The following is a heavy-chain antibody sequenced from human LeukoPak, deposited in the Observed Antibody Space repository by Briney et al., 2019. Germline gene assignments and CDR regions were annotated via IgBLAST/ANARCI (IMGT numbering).Heavy chain of an antibody. J-gene: IGHJ4*02. V-gene: IGHV1-2*04. CDR2: INPNSGGT. Sequence: EASVTVSFTASGYTFTGYYMHWVRQAPGQGLEWMGWINPNSGGTNYAQKFQGWVTMTRDTSISTAYMELSRLRSDDTAVYYCARFRAVAGFDYWGQGTLVTVSS. CDR1: GYTFTGYY. CDR3: ARFRAVAGFDY. D-gene: IGHD6-19*01.